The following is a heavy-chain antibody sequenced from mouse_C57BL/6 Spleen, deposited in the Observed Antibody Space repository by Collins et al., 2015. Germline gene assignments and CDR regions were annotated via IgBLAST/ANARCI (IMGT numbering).Heavy chain of an antibody. J-gene: IGHJ3*01. CDR3: ALLRLLRSPFAY. CDR2: INTETGEP. CDR1: GYTFTDYS. Sequence: QIQLVQSGPELKKPGETVKISCKASGYTFTDYSMHWVKQAPGKGLKWMGWINTETGEPTYADDFKGRFAFSLETSASTAYLQINNLKNEDTATYFCALLRLLRSPFAYWGQGTLVTVSA. V-gene: IGHV9-2-1*01. D-gene: IGHD1-2*01.